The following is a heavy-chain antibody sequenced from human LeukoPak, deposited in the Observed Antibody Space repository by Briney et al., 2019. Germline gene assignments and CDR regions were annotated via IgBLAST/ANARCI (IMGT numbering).Heavy chain of an antibody. CDR3: VNYGMDV. Sequence: GGSLRLSCSASGFTFSSYAMHWVRQAPGKGLEYVSAISSDGGSTYYANSVKGRFTISRDNSKNTLYLQMGSLRAEDMAVYYCVNYGMDVWGQGTTVTVSS. V-gene: IGHV3-64*01. J-gene: IGHJ6*02. CDR2: ISSDGGST. CDR1: GFTFSSYA.